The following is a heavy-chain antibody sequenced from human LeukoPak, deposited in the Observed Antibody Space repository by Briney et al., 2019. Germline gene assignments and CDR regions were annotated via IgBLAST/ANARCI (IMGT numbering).Heavy chain of an antibody. CDR1: GFTFSSYG. D-gene: IGHD1-14*01. Sequence: GRSLRLSCAASGFTFSSYGMLWVRQAPGKGLEWVAVISYDGSNKYYADSVKGRFTISRDNSKNTLYLQMNSLRAEDTAVYYCAKESALTNAFDIWGQGTMVTVSS. CDR3: AKESALTNAFDI. V-gene: IGHV3-30*18. CDR2: ISYDGSNK. J-gene: IGHJ3*02.